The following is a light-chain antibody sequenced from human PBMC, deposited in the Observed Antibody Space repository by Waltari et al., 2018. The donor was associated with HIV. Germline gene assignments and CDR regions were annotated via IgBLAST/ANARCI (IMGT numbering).Light chain of an antibody. CDR1: SRDVGNYHL. CDR3: CSYAGSNTVI. V-gene: IGLV2-23*02. Sequence: QSALTQPASVSGSPGQSITISCTGTSRDVGNYHLVSWYQHHPGKVPKLMIYEVNKRPSGVSNRFSCSKSGNTASLTISGLQAEDEVDYYCCSYAGSNTVIFGGGTKVTVL. J-gene: IGLJ2*01. CDR2: EVN.